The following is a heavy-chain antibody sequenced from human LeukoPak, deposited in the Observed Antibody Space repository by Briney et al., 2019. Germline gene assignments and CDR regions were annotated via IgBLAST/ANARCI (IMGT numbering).Heavy chain of an antibody. Sequence: SVKVSCKASGGTFSSYAISWVRQAPGQGLEWMGRIIPILGIANYAQKFQGRVTITADKSTSTAYMELSSLRSEDTAVYYCAREVGLHCSSTSSQYYYYYGRDVWGQGTTVTVPS. CDR1: GGTFSSYA. CDR3: AREVGLHCSSTSSQYYYYYGRDV. V-gene: IGHV1-69*04. CDR2: IIPILGIA. D-gene: IGHD2-2*01. J-gene: IGHJ6*02.